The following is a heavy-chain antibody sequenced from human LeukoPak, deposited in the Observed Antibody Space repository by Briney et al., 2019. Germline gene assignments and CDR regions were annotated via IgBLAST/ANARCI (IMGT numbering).Heavy chain of an antibody. V-gene: IGHV4-61*02. CDR2: IYTSGST. D-gene: IGHD5-24*01. J-gene: IGHJ4*02. CDR1: GGSISSGSYY. CDR3: AREGWLHVGIFDY. Sequence: PSETLSLTCTVSGGSISSGSYYWSWIRQPAGKGLEWIGRIYTSGSTNYNPSLKSRVTISVDTSKNQFSLKLSSVTAADTAVYYCAREGWLHVGIFDYWGQGTLVTISS.